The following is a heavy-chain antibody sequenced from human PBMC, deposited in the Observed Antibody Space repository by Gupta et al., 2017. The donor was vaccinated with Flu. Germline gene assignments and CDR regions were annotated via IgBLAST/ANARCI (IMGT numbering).Heavy chain of an antibody. CDR2: ISGSGANT. J-gene: IGHJ4*02. V-gene: IGHV3-23*01. Sequence: FTFSSHGMSGFRQAPGKGLERVAGISGSGANTYHAASVKGRFTISRDNSRNTLYPQMNSLRADDTAVYYCARSAGVHFFDYWGQGTLVTVSS. CDR3: ARSAGVHFFDY. D-gene: IGHD2-8*01. CDR1: FTFSSHG.